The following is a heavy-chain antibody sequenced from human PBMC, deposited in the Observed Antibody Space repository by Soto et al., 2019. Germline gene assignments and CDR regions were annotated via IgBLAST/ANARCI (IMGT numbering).Heavy chain of an antibody. CDR3: ARDVPGVTWDYYGMDV. CDR1: GYTFTSYG. D-gene: IGHD5-18*01. V-gene: IGHV1-18*01. J-gene: IGHJ6*02. Sequence: GASVKVSCKASGYTFTSYGISWVRQAPGQGLEWMGWISAYNGNTNYAQKLQGRVTMTTDTSTSTAYMELRSLRSDDTAVYYCARDVPGVTWDYYGMDVWGQGTTVTVSS. CDR2: ISAYNGNT.